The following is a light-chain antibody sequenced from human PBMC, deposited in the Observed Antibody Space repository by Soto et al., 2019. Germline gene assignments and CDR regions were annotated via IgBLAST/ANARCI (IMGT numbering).Light chain of an antibody. CDR3: QSYDRRVGVYVV. Sequence: QSVLTQPTSVSGAPGQRVTISCTGSRSNLGAGHDVHWYQQLPGAAPKLLIYGNTNRPSGVPERFSGSKSGTSASLAITGLQTEDEADYYCQSYDRRVGVYVVFGGGTKVTVL. V-gene: IGLV1-40*01. CDR2: GNT. J-gene: IGLJ2*01. CDR1: RSNLGAGHD.